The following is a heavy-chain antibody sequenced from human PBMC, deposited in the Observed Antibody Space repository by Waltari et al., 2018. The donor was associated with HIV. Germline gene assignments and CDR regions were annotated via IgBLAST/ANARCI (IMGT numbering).Heavy chain of an antibody. CDR2: ISSSSSTI. D-gene: IGHD3-22*01. J-gene: IGHJ4*02. CDR3: ARETYYYDSSGPYFDY. V-gene: IGHV3-48*01. CDR1: GFTFTSYG. Sequence: EVQLVESGGGLVQPGGSLRLSCAASGFTFTSYGMNWVRQAPGKGVGWVSFISSSSSTIYYADSVKGRFTISRDNAKNSLYLQMNSLRAEDTAVYYCARETYYYDSSGPYFDYWGQGTLVTVSS.